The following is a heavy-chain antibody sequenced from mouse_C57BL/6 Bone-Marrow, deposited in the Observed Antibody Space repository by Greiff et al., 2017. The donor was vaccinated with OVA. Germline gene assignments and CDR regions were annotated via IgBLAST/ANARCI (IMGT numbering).Heavy chain of an antibody. V-gene: IGHV1-69*01. CDR3: ARGGWFAY. CDR1: GYTFTSYW. Sequence: QVQLQQPGAELVMPGASVKLSCKASGYTFTSYWMHWVKQRPGQGLEWIGEIDPSDSYTNYNQKFKGKSTLTVDKSSSTAYMQLSSLTSEDSAVYYCARGGWFAYLGQGTLVTVSA. J-gene: IGHJ3*01. CDR2: IDPSDSYT.